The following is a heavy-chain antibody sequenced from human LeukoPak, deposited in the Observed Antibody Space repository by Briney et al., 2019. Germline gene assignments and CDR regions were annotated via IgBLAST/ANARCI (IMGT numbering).Heavy chain of an antibody. V-gene: IGHV3-48*04. Sequence: GGSLRLSCAASGFTFSSYGMSWVRQAPGKGLEWISHISNIGDIIHYADSVEGRFTISRDNAKNSLYLQMNSLRAEDTAVYYCAKDATAVVGTAYMDVWGKGTTVTISS. CDR3: AKDATAVVGTAYMDV. J-gene: IGHJ6*03. CDR1: GFTFSSYG. CDR2: ISNIGDII. D-gene: IGHD6-13*01.